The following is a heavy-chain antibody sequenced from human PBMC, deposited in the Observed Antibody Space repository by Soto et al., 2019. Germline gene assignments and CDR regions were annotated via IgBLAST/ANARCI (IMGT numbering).Heavy chain of an antibody. CDR3: ARGSFAYSGYDF. Sequence: PGGSLRLSCAASGFTFSSYWMSWVRQAPEKGLEWVANIKEDGSDKYYVDSVKGRFTISRDNAKNSLYLQVNSLRAEDTAVYYCARGSFAYSGYDFWGQGTLVTVSS. D-gene: IGHD5-12*01. V-gene: IGHV3-7*01. CDR1: GFTFSSYW. J-gene: IGHJ4*02. CDR2: IKEDGSDK.